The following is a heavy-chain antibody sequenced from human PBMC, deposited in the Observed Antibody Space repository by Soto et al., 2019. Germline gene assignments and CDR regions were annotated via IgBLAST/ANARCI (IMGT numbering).Heavy chain of an antibody. CDR1: GFIFSNYA. D-gene: IGHD6-19*01. CDR2: ISGTGSAT. V-gene: IGHV3-23*01. J-gene: IGHJ4*02. CDR3: VKAPRPAVTGGRFYFDF. Sequence: GGSLRLSCAASGFIFSNYATSWVRQAPGKGLQWVSIISGTGSATYYADSVKGRFTISRDNSKNTLSLQMNSLRTEDTALYYCVKAPRPAVTGGRFYFDFWGQGILVTVSS.